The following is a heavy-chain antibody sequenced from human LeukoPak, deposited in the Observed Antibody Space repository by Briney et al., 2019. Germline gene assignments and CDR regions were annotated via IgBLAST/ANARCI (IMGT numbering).Heavy chain of an antibody. CDR3: ARADYAFWSGYIY. J-gene: IGHJ4*02. CDR1: GGSFSGYY. Sequence: PSETLSLTCAVYGGSFSGYYWSWIRQPPGKGLEWIGEINHSGSTNYNPSLKTRVTISVDTSKNQFSLKLSSVTAADTAVYYCARADYAFWSGYIYWGQGTLVTVSS. D-gene: IGHD3-3*01. CDR2: INHSGST. V-gene: IGHV4-34*01.